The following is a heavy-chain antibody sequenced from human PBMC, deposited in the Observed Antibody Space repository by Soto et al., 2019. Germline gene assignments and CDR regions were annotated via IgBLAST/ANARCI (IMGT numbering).Heavy chain of an antibody. CDR2: ISSSSSYI. J-gene: IGHJ4*02. D-gene: IGHD5-18*01. Sequence: EVQLVESGGGLVKPGGSLRLSCAASGFTFSSYSMNWVRQAPGKGLEWVSSISSSSSYIYYADSVKGRFTISRDNAKNSLYLQMNSLRAEDTAVYYCARGQGGYSYGLDYWGQGTLVTVSS. CDR1: GFTFSSYS. V-gene: IGHV3-21*01. CDR3: ARGQGGYSYGLDY.